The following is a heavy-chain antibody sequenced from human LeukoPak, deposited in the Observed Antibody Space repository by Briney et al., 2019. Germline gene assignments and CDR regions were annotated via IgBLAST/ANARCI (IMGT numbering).Heavy chain of an antibody. V-gene: IGHV3-72*01. D-gene: IGHD3-10*01. CDR3: ADLGTSYGVDV. CDR1: GFTFSDHF. J-gene: IGHJ6*02. Sequence: RGSLRLSCAASGFTFSDHFMEWVRQAPGKGLEWVGRILNKANNYGTEYAASVKGRFTISRDDSKNSLYLQMNSLRTEDTAIYYCADLGTSYGVDVWGQGTTVTVSS. CDR2: ILNKANNYGT.